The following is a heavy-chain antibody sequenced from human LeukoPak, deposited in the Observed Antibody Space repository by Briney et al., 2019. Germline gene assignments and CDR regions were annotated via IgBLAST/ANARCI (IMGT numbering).Heavy chain of an antibody. CDR2: IYHSGST. CDR3: AKDLGDFWSGYKNKGAFDY. D-gene: IGHD3-3*01. J-gene: IGHJ4*02. Sequence: SGTLSLTCAVSGGSISSNNWWSWVRQPPGKGLEWIGEIYHSGSTNYNPSLKSRVTISVDKSKNQFSLKLSSVTAADTAVYYCAKDLGDFWSGYKNKGAFDYWGQGTLVTVSS. V-gene: IGHV4-4*02. CDR1: GGSISSNNW.